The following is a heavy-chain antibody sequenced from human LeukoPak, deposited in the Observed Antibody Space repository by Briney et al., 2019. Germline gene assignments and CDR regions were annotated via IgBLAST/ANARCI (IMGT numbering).Heavy chain of an antibody. Sequence: GGSLRLSCAASGFTFSSYGMSWVRQAPGKGLEWVSTISGSGSSTYYADSVKGRFTISRDNAKSSLYLQMNSLRVEDTAVYYCAKLAKYFYGSETYYFFEHWGQGTPVTASS. CDR2: ISGSGSST. J-gene: IGHJ4*02. D-gene: IGHD3-10*01. CDR1: GFTFSSYG. V-gene: IGHV3-23*01. CDR3: AKLAKYFYGSETYYFFEH.